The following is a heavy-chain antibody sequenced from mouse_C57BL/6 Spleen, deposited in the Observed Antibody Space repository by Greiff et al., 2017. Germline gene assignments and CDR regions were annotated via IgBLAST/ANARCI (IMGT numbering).Heavy chain of an antibody. CDR3: ARGRFHY. J-gene: IGHJ2*01. CDR2: IYPTDSAT. V-gene: IGHV1-61*01. CDR1: GYTFTSYW. Sequence: QVQLQQPGAELVRPGSSVKLSCKASGYTFTSYWMDWVKQRPGQGLEWIGNIYPTDSATHYNQKFKDKATLTVDKSSSTAYMQLSSLTSEDSAVYYCARGRFHYWGQGTMLTVSA.